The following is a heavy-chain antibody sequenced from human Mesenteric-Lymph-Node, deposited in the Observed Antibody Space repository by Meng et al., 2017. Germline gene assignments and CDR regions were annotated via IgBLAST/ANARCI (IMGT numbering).Heavy chain of an antibody. CDR1: GGPFSSYA. Sequence: QVLLVQAGAEVKNPGSAVNACCKASGGPFSSYAISGVRQATGEGQEWMGGIIPSFGTANYAQKFQGRVTITADKSTSTAYMELSSLGSEDTAVYYCARDPLGDTRYSSAYWGQGTLVTVSS. J-gene: IGHJ4*02. CDR2: IIPSFGTA. CDR3: ARDPLGDTRYSSAY. D-gene: IGHD6-25*01. V-gene: IGHV1-69*06.